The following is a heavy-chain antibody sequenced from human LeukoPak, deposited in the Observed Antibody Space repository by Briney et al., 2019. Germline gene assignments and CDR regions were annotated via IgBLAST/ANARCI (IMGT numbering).Heavy chain of an antibody. D-gene: IGHD7-27*01. CDR2: IYYSGST. Sequence: SETLSLTCTVSGGSISSSSYYWGWIRQPPGKGLEWIGSIYYSGSTYYNPSLKSRVTISVDTSKNQFSLKLSSVTAADTAVYYCASPKLGGLFYYFDYWGQGTLVTVSS. CDR3: ASPKLGGLFYYFDY. V-gene: IGHV4-39*07. CDR1: GGSISSSSYY. J-gene: IGHJ4*02.